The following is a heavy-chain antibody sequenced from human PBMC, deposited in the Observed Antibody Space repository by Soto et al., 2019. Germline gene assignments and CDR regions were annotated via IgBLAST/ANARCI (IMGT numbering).Heavy chain of an antibody. CDR2: IYSSGST. J-gene: IGHJ5*02. CDR3: PRGQRFSDWFDP. CDR1: VGAINSYY. Sequence: SETLSLTCTVSVGAINSYYWTWIRQPAGKGLEGIGRIYSSGSTKYNGSLQSRVTISRDASKNQFSLRLNSDTAADTAVHWCPRGQRFSDWFDPWGQRTLAT. D-gene: IGHD3-3*01. V-gene: IGHV4-4*07.